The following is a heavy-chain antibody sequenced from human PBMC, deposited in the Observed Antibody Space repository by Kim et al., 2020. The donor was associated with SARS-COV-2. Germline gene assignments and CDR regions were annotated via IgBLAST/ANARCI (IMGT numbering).Heavy chain of an antibody. Sequence: YDPSLRRRVTISGDTSKNQFPLKLSSVTAADTAVYYCARLVAAAASAVDYWGQGTLVTVSS. CDR3: ARLVAAAASAVDY. V-gene: IGHV4-39*01. D-gene: IGHD6-13*01. J-gene: IGHJ4*02.